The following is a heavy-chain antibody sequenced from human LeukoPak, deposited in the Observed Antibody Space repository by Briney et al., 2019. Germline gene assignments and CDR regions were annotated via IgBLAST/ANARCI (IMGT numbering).Heavy chain of an antibody. CDR1: GGSFSGYY. Sequence: SETLSLTCAVYGGSFSGYYWSWIRQPPGKGLEWIGEISHSGRTNYNPSLKSRVTISVDTSKNQFSLKLSSVTAADTAVYYCAREPGYDSSGYSDYWGQGTLVTVSS. V-gene: IGHV4-34*01. CDR2: ISHSGRT. J-gene: IGHJ4*02. CDR3: AREPGYDSSGYSDY. D-gene: IGHD3-22*01.